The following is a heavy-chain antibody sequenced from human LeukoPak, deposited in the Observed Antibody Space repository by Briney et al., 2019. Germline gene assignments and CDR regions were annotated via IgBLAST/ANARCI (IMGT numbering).Heavy chain of an antibody. V-gene: IGHV4-61*02. CDR2: LYISGST. J-gene: IGHJ3*02. D-gene: IGHD6-13*01. CDR1: GASISSGSYY. CDR3: ARDSAHDDAFDI. Sequence: PSETLSLTCTVSGASISSGSYYWSWIRQPAGKGLEWIGRLYISGSTNYNPSLKSRVTISVDTSKNQFSLKLSSVTAADTAVYYCARDSAHDDAFDIWGQGTVGTVSS.